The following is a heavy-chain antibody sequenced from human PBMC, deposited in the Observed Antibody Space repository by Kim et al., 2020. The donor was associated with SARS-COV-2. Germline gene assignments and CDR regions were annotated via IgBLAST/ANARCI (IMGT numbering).Heavy chain of an antibody. D-gene: IGHD1-26*01. V-gene: IGHV4-39*01. J-gene: IGHJ4*02. Sequence: SETLSLTCTVSGGSISSSSYYWGWIRQPPGKGLEWIGSIYYSGSTYYNPSLKSRVTISVDTSKNQFSLKLSSVTAADTAVYYCARILNRVGAIYFDYWGQGTLVTVSS. CDR1: GGSISSSSYY. CDR3: ARILNRVGAIYFDY. CDR2: IYYSGST.